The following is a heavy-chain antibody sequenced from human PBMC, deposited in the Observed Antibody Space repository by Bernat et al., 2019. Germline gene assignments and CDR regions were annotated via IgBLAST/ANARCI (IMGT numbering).Heavy chain of an antibody. V-gene: IGHV3-30*03. CDR3: ALAGGIAAAGTY. J-gene: IGHJ4*02. CDR2: ISYDGSNK. D-gene: IGHD6-13*01. CDR1: GFTVSSNY. Sequence: VQLVESGGGLIQPGGSLRLSCAASGFTVSSNYMSWVRQAPGKGLEWVAVISYDGSNKYYADSVKGRFTISRDNSKNTLYLQMNSLRAEDTAVYYCALAGGIAAAGTYWGQGTLVTVSS.